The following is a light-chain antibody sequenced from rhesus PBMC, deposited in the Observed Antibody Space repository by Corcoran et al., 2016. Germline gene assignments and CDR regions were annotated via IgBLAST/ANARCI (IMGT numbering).Light chain of an antibody. V-gene: IGKV1-22*01. CDR1: QGISSW. CDR3: QQDSSRPWT. Sequence: DIQMTQSPSSLSASVGDTVTITCRASQGISSWLAWYQQKPGKAPKLLIYKAYSLQSGVPSRFSGSGSGTDLTLTISSLKSEDFATYYCQQDSSRPWTFGKGTKVEIK. J-gene: IGKJ1*01. CDR2: KAY.